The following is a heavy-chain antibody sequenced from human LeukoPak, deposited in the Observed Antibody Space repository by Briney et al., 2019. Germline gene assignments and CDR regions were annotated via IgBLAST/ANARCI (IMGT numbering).Heavy chain of an antibody. J-gene: IGHJ4*02. CDR2: ISYDGSNK. V-gene: IGHV3-30-3*01. Sequence: GGSLRLSCAASGFTFSSYAMHWVRQAPGKGLEWVAVISYDGSNKYYADSVKGRFTISRDNSKNTLYLQMNSLRAEDAAVYYCARASTYSSGLTMISGQPYYFDYWGQGTLVTVSS. D-gene: IGHD6-19*01. CDR1: GFTFSSYA. CDR3: ARASTYSSGLTMISGQPYYFDY.